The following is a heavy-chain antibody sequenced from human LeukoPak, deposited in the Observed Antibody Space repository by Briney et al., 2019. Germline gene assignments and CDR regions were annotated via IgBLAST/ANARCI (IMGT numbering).Heavy chain of an antibody. V-gene: IGHV3-9*03. J-gene: IGHJ3*02. CDR1: GFTFDDYA. CDR2: ISWNSGSI. Sequence: PGGSLRLSCAASGFTFDDYAMHWVRHAPGKGLEWVSGISWNSGSIGYADSVKGRFTISRDNAKNSLYLQMNSLRAEDMALYYCAATSRDRAFDIWGQGTMVTVSS. D-gene: IGHD2-2*01. CDR3: AATSRDRAFDI.